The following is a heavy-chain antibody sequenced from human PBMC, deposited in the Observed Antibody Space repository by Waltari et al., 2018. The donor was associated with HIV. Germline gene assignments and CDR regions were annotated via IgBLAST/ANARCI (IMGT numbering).Heavy chain of an antibody. J-gene: IGHJ3*02. CDR1: GGSISSGSYY. V-gene: IGHV4-61*02. Sequence: QVQLQESGPGLVKPSQTLSLTCTVSGGSISSGSYYWSWIRQPAGKGLEWIGRIYTRGSTNYNPALKSRVTISVDTSKNQFSLKLSSVTAADTAVYYCARDVIFGVVRGAFDIWGQGTMVTVSS. CDR2: IYTRGST. D-gene: IGHD3-3*01. CDR3: ARDVIFGVVRGAFDI.